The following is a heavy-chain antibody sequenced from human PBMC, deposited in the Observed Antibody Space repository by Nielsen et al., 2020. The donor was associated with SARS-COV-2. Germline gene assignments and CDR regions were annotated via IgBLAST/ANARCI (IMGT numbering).Heavy chain of an antibody. Sequence: SETLSLTCTVSGGSISSGSYYWSWIRQPAGKGLEWIGRIYTRGSTNYSPSLKSRVTISVDTSKNQFSLKLSSVTAADTAVYYCARGFGYYDSSGYYFDYWGQGTLVTVSS. D-gene: IGHD3-22*01. CDR1: GGSISSGSYY. V-gene: IGHV4-61*02. CDR2: IYTRGST. J-gene: IGHJ4*02. CDR3: ARGFGYYDSSGYYFDY.